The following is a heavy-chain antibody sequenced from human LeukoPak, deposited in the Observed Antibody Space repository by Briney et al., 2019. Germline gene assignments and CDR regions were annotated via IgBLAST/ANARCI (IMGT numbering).Heavy chain of an antibody. CDR1: GFTLTSHA. J-gene: IGHJ4*02. D-gene: IGHD5-18*01. V-gene: IGHV3-23*01. CDR3: AKDRYSYAFEYSDS. CDR2: ITSTGGTT. Sequence: GGSLRLSCAASGFTLTSHAMNWVRQAPGRGLDWVSLITSTGGTTYYADSVKGRFTISRDNSKNTLSLQVSSLRTEDTAVYYCAKDRYSYAFEYSDSWGQGTLVTVPS.